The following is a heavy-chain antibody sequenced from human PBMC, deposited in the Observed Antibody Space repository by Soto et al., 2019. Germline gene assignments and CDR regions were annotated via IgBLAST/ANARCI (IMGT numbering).Heavy chain of an antibody. Sequence: QVQLQESGPGLLKPSETLSLTCTVSGDSVSSGASHWTWIRQSPGKGLEWIGYIYHNATADCNPSLKSRVSISVDTSKNQFSLKLTSATTADTAVYYCATLDWSTSKIGGWRQGKTVTVSS. CDR1: GDSVSSGASH. CDR3: ATLDWSTSKIGG. CDR2: IYHNATA. D-gene: IGHD3-9*01. J-gene: IGHJ6*02. V-gene: IGHV4-61*08.